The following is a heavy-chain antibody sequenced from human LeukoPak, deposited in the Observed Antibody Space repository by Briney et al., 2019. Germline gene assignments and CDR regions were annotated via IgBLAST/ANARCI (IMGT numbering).Heavy chain of an antibody. V-gene: IGHV4-39*01. D-gene: IGHD4-17*01. CDR2: IYYSGST. Sequence: SETLSLTCTVSGGSISSSSYYWGWIRQPPGKGLEWIGSIYYSGSTYYNPSLKSRVTISVDTSKNQFSLKLSSVTAADTAVYYCARHPSDYGFDYWGQGTLVTVSS. CDR3: ARHPSDYGFDY. CDR1: GGSISSSSYY. J-gene: IGHJ4*02.